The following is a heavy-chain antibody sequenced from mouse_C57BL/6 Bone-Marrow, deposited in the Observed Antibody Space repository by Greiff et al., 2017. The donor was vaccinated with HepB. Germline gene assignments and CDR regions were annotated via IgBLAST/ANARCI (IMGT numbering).Heavy chain of an antibody. Sequence: EVNVVESGGGLVQPGGSLSLSCAASGFTFTDYYMSWVRQPPGKALEWLGFIRNKANGYTTEYSASVKGRFTISRDNSQSILYLQMNALRAEDSATYYCARGSDAMEYWGQGTSVTVSS. V-gene: IGHV7-3*01. J-gene: IGHJ4*01. CDR2: IRNKANGYTT. CDR3: ARGSDAMEY. CDR1: GFTFTDYY.